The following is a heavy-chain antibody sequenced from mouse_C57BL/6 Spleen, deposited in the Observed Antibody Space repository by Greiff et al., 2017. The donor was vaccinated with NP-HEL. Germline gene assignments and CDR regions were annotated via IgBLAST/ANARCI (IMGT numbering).Heavy chain of an antibody. CDR1: GYTFTSYD. D-gene: IGHD2-4*01. CDR3: ARGDYDYDN. CDR2: IYPRDGST. J-gene: IGHJ2*01. V-gene: IGHV1-85*01. Sequence: VKVVESGPELVKPGASVKLSCKASGYTFTSYDINWVKQRPGQGLEWIGWIYPRDGSTKYNEKFKGKATLTVDTSSSTAYMELHSLTSEDSAVYFCARGDYDYDNWGQGTTLTVSS.